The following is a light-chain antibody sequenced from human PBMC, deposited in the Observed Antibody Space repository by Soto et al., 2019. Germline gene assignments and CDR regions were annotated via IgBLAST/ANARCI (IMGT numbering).Light chain of an antibody. V-gene: IGKV3-11*01. CDR3: QQRYAWPPIT. J-gene: IGKJ5*01. CDR1: QRVHSY. Sequence: EVVLTQSPATLSLSPGETATLSCRASQRVHSYLAWFQQKPGQAPRLLIYDASNRATGIPPRFSGSGSGTDFTLTISSLEPEDFAVYYCQQRYAWPPITFGQGSRLEMK. CDR2: DAS.